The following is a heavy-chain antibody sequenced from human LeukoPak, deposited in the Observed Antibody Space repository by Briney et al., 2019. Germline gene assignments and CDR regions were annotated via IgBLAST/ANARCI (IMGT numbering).Heavy chain of an antibody. CDR1: GGTFSSYA. CDR3: ASQNYDSSGYYDFSNWFDP. J-gene: IGHJ5*02. CDR2: IIPIFGTA. Sequence: ASVKVSCKASGGTFSSYAINWVRQAPGQGLEWMGRIIPIFGTANYAQKFQGRVTITADESTSTAFMELSSLRSEDTAVYYCASQNYDSSGYYDFSNWFDPWGQGTLVTVSS. V-gene: IGHV1-69*13. D-gene: IGHD3-22*01.